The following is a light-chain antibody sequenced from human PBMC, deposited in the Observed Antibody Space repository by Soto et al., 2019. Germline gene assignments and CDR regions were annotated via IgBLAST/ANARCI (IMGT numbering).Light chain of an antibody. Sequence: EIVLTQSPGTLPSSPGKRVTLSCRASQTVISSYLAWYQQKPGQAPRLLIYRASTRATGIPDRFSGSGSGTAFTLTISRLEPEDFAVYYCQHYGSSPFTFGPGTKVDIK. V-gene: IGKV3-20*01. CDR2: RAS. J-gene: IGKJ3*01. CDR1: QTVISSY. CDR3: QHYGSSPFT.